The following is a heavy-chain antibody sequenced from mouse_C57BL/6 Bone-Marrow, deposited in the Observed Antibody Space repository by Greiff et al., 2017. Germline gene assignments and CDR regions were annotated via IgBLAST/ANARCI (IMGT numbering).Heavy chain of an antibody. Sequence: VQLQQSVAELVRPGASVKLSCTASGFNIKNTYMHWVKQRPEQCLAWIGWIDPANGNTKYAPKFQGQATLTADTSSNTVYLPLSSLTSEDTAIDYSARDGYYWYLEVWGTGTTVT. CDR1: GFNIKNTY. V-gene: IGHV14-3*01. J-gene: IGHJ1*03. CDR3: ARDGYYWYLEV. CDR2: IDPANGNT. D-gene: IGHD2-3*01.